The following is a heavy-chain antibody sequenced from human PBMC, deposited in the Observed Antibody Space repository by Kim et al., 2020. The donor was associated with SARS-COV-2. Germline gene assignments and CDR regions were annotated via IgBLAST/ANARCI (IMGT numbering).Heavy chain of an antibody. D-gene: IGHD6-19*01. J-gene: IGHJ4*02. CDR1: GFTISNYW. CDR3: ARRWAVAGLDY. V-gene: IGHV3-7*03. Sequence: GGSLRLSCAASGFTISNYWMSWVRQAPGKGLEWVANIKQGTNEKYYVDSVKGRFTISRENAKNSLYLQMNSLRAEDSAVYYCARRWAVAGLDYWGQGTLVTVSS. CDR2: IKQGTNEK.